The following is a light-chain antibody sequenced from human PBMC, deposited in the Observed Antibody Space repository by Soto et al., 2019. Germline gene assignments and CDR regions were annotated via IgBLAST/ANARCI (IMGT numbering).Light chain of an antibody. CDR3: QQYGTSEII. Sequence: EIVWTQSPVTLSLSPGERSTLSCSASQSVSSSYLAWYQQKPGQAPRLLIYDTSSRATGIPDRFSGSGSGTDFTLTISRLEPEDFAVFFCQQYGTSEIIFGQGTRLEI. CDR2: DTS. V-gene: IGKV3-20*01. CDR1: QSVSSSY. J-gene: IGKJ5*01.